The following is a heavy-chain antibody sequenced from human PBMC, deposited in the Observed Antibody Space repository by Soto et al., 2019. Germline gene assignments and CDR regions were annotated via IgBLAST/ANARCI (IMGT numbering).Heavy chain of an antibody. CDR3: ARGTKYYYQGMDV. J-gene: IGHJ6*02. CDR2: VYDSGST. Sequence: SETLSLTCTVSGDSINNYYWTWIRQPPGKGLEWIGYVYDSGSTSYNPSLKSRLTISVDTSKNQFSLKLKSVTAADTAVYYCARGTKYYYQGMDVWGQGTTVTVSS. CDR1: GDSINNYY. V-gene: IGHV4-59*01.